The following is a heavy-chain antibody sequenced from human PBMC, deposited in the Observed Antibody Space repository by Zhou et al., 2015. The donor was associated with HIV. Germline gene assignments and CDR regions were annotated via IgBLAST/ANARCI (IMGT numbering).Heavy chain of an antibody. CDR3: ARDSVATRSADPYYFDS. J-gene: IGHJ4*02. Sequence: QVQLVQSGVEVKKPGASVKVSCKTSGDAFSSYTINWVRQAPGQRLEWMGWISVYNGNTNYAQKLQGRVTMTTDTSTSTAYMELRSLRSDDTAVYYCARDSVATRSADPYYFDSWGQGTLVTVSS. D-gene: IGHD4-23*01. CDR1: GDAFSSYT. V-gene: IGHV1-18*01. CDR2: ISVYNGNT.